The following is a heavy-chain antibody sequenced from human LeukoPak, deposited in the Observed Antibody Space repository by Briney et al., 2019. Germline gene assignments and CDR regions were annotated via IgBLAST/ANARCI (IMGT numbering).Heavy chain of an antibody. V-gene: IGHV3-11*06. CDR1: GFTFSDYY. CDR3: AGTPDFYGSGSYSGYYGMDV. Sequence: GGSLRLSCAASGFTFSDYYMSWIRQAPGKGLEWVSNISSSSSYTNYADSVKGRFTISRDNAKNSLYVQMNSLRAEDTAVYYCAGTPDFYGSGSYSGYYGMDVWGQGTTVTVSS. CDR2: ISSSSSYT. J-gene: IGHJ6*02. D-gene: IGHD3-10*01.